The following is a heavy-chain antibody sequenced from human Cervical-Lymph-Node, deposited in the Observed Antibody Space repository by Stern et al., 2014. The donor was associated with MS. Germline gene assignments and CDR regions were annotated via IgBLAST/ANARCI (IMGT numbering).Heavy chain of an antibody. Sequence: VQLEESGAEVKKPGASVKVTCKASENTFTGYYIHWVRQAPGQGLEWMVWINPNSGATNYAQRFQDRVSLTSDTSNTLAYMELDRLTSDDTAVYYCARISLGSGIDYWGQGSLVTVSS. J-gene: IGHJ4*02. CDR1: ENTFTGYY. CDR3: ARISLGSGIDY. D-gene: IGHD1-26*01. CDR2: INPNSGAT. V-gene: IGHV1-2*02.